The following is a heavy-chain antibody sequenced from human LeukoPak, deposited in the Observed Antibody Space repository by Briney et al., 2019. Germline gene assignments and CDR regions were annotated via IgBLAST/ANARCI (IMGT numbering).Heavy chain of an antibody. Sequence: SETLSLTCSVSSYSISSIYYWGWIRQPPGKWLEWIGSLYHSGSTYYNPSLKSRVTISLDTSNNQFSLKLKSVTAADTAVYYCARGYRGSYYVPFDYWGQGTLVTVSS. CDR3: ARGYRGSYYVPFDY. CDR2: LYHSGST. D-gene: IGHD1-26*01. CDR1: SYSISSIYY. V-gene: IGHV4-38-2*02. J-gene: IGHJ4*02.